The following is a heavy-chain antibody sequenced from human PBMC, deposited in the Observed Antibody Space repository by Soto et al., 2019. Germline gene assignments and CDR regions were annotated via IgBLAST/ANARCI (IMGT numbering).Heavy chain of an antibody. D-gene: IGHD2-21*01. Sequence: GTLRLSSTAPGLTFSDYAISWVRQAPGKGLELVGFIRSNAYGGTAEYAASVKGRFAISRDDSKSIAYLQMNSLKSDDTALYYCTRDLSHPSSCGGDCYGMDVWGQGTTVTASS. CDR1: GLTFSDYA. J-gene: IGHJ6*02. V-gene: IGHV3-49*04. CDR2: IRSNAYGGTA. CDR3: TRDLSHPSSCGGDCYGMDV.